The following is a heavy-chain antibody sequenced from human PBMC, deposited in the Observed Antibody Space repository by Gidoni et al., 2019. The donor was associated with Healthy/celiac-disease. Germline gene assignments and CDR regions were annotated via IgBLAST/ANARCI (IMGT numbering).Heavy chain of an antibody. CDR1: GGSISSSSYY. J-gene: IGHJ4*02. CDR2: IYYSGST. D-gene: IGHD6-19*01. V-gene: IGHV4-39*01. Sequence: QLQLQESGPGLVKPSETLSLTCTVSGGSISSSSYYWGWLRQPPGKGLEWIGSIYYSGSTYYNPSLKSRVTISVDTSKNQFSLKLSSVTAADTAVYYCARQQWLATIYFDYWGQGTLVTVSS. CDR3: ARQQWLATIYFDY.